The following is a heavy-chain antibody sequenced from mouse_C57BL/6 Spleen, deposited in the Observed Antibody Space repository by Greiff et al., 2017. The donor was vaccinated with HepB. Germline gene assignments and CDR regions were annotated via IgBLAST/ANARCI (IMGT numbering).Heavy chain of an antibody. CDR1: GFNIKDDY. V-gene: IGHV14-4*01. CDR3: TTALITTVVAPDY. J-gene: IGHJ2*01. CDR2: IDPENGDT. D-gene: IGHD1-1*01. Sequence: EVQLQQSGAELVRPGASVKLSCTASGFNIKDDYMHWVKQRPEQGLEWIGWIDPENGDTEYASKFQGKATITADTSSNTAYLQLSSLTSEDTAVYYCTTALITTVVAPDYWGQGTTLTVSS.